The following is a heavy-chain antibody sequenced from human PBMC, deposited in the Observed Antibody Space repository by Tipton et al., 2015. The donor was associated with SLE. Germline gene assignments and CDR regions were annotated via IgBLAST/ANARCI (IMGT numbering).Heavy chain of an antibody. Sequence: TLSLTCTVSGVSISSSGFYWGWIRQPPGKGLEWIGSLYYSGSSYYNPSLKSRVTISVDTSKNQFSLKLSSVTAADTAVYYCARQEMATIRAFDIWGQGTMVTVSS. J-gene: IGHJ3*02. CDR3: ARQEMATIRAFDI. CDR1: GVSISSSGFY. V-gene: IGHV4-39*01. CDR2: LYYSGSS. D-gene: IGHD5-24*01.